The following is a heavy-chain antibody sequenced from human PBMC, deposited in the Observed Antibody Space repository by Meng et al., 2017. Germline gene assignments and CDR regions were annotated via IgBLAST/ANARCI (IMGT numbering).Heavy chain of an antibody. D-gene: IGHD5-18*01. V-gene: IGHV4-34*01. J-gene: IGHJ4*02. CDR3: ARGTRGYSYGNDY. Sequence: QVKLKQWGAGLLKPSETLSLTCAVYGGSFSGDYWSWIRQPPGKGLEWIGEINHSGSTNYNPSLKSRVTISVDTSKNQFSLKLSSVTAADTAVYYCARGTRGYSYGNDYWGQGTLVTVSS. CDR2: INHSGST. CDR1: GGSFSGDY.